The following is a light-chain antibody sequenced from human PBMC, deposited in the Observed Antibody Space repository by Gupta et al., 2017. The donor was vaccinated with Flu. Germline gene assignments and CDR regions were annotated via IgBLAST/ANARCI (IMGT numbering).Light chain of an antibody. CDR2: SNN. V-gene: IGLV1-44*01. Sequence: HSLLTQPHSSSGPPGPRVSISCSGSSSPIGTNTVKWYQQLPGTAPNVLMYSNNKRPSGVPDRFSGSKSGPSASVAISGLQAEDEGDYYCAAWEDTRNALIFGGGTKLTVL. J-gene: IGLJ2*01. CDR3: AAWEDTRNALI. CDR1: SSPIGTNT.